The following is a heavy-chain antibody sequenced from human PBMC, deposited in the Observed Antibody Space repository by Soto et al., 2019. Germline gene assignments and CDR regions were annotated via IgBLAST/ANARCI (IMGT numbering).Heavy chain of an antibody. CDR2: ISYEGSNK. D-gene: IGHD5-18*01. Sequence: GGSLRLSCAASGFTFSPHAMHWVRQGPGKGLAWVVVISYEGSNKYYADSVKGRFTISRDNSKHTLYLQMNSLRAEDTAVYYCARERNTGYDYSYYYGMDVWGQGTTGTVS. V-gene: IGHV3-30-3*01. CDR3: ARERNTGYDYSYYYGMDV. CDR1: GFTFSPHA. J-gene: IGHJ6*02.